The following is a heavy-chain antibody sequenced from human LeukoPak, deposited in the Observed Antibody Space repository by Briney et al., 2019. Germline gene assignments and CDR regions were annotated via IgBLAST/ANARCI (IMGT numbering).Heavy chain of an antibody. J-gene: IGHJ3*01. CDR2: IYDSGST. V-gene: IGHV4-59*01. D-gene: IGHD6-13*01. CDR3: AIVGAGGPRRALDV. Sequence: SETLSLTCAVSGGSINNYYWSWVRQPPGKGLEWIGYIYDSGSTNYNPSLKSRGTTSLDTSKNQVSLELSSVPAADTAVYYCAIVGAGGPRRALDVWGQGTMVTVSS. CDR1: GGSINNYY.